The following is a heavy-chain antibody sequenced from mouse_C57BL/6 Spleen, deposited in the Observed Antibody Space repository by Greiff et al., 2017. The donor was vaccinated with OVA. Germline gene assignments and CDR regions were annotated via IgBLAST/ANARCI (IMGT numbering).Heavy chain of an antibody. CDR2: IYPGDGDT. V-gene: IGHV1-80*01. CDR3: AADYYGSSFFAY. Sequence: QVHVKQSGAELVKPGASVKISCKASGYAFSSYWMNWVKQRPGKGLEWIGQIYPGDGDTNYNGKFKGKATLTADKSSSTAYMQLSSLTSEDSAVYFCAADYYGSSFFAYWGQGTLVTVSA. CDR1: GYAFSSYW. D-gene: IGHD1-1*01. J-gene: IGHJ3*01.